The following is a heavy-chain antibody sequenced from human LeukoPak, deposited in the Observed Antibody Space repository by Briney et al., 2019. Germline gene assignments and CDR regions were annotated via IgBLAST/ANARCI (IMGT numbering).Heavy chain of an antibody. CDR1: GYTFTGYY. J-gene: IGHJ4*02. D-gene: IGHD6-19*01. Sequence: ASVKVSCKASGYTFTGYYMHRVRQAPGQGLEWMGWINPNSGGTNYAQKSQGRVTMTRDTSISTAYMELSRLRSDDTAVYYCARAAVAGMFHFDYWGQGTLVTVSS. CDR3: ARAAVAGMFHFDY. V-gene: IGHV1-2*02. CDR2: INPNSGGT.